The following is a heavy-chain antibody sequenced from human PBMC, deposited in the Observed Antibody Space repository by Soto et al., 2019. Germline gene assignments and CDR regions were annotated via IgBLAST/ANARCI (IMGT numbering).Heavy chain of an antibody. CDR1: GFTFSNYG. CDR3: ARDNNHDFWTGYDY. V-gene: IGHV3-33*01. J-gene: IGHJ4*02. D-gene: IGHD3-3*01. Sequence: QVQLVESGGGVVQPGRSLRLSCAASGFTFSNYGMHWARQSPGKGLEWVAVIWFDGRNKYYADSVKGRFTVSRDNSKNTLDLQMNSLRAEDTAVYYCARDNNHDFWTGYDYWGQGTLVTVSS. CDR2: IWFDGRNK.